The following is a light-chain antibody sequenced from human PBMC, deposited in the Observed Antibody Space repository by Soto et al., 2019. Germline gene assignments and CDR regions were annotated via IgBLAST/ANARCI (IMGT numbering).Light chain of an antibody. CDR2: GVS. J-gene: IGKJ1*01. V-gene: IGKV3-20*01. Sequence: EIVLTQSPGTLSLSPGETAALSCRTSQSVNNDFLAWYQQKRGQAPRLLIYGVSTRAAGIPDRFSGSGSGTDFTLTISRLEPEDSAVYYCHQYDSSVWTFGQGTEVEIK. CDR1: QSVNNDF. CDR3: HQYDSSVWT.